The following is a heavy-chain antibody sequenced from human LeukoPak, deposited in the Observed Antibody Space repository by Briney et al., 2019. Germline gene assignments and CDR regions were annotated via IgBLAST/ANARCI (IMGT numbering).Heavy chain of an antibody. D-gene: IGHD3-22*01. Sequence: PGRSLRLSCAASGFTFSSYAMHWVRQAPGKGLEWVAVISYDGSNKYYADSVKGRFTISRDNSKNTLYLQMNSLRAEDTAVYYCARSGFGDRGYYDSSGSIDAFDIWGQGTMVTVSS. CDR3: ARSGFGDRGYYDSSGSIDAFDI. CDR2: ISYDGSNK. J-gene: IGHJ3*02. CDR1: GFTFSSYA. V-gene: IGHV3-30-3*01.